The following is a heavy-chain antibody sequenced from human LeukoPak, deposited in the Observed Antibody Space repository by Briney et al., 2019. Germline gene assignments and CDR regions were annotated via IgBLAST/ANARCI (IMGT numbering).Heavy chain of an antibody. CDR1: GYTFTGYY. CDR2: ISPNSGGT. CDR3: AISSGYSSSSIDY. Sequence: ASVKVSCKASGYTFTGYYMHWVRQAPGQGLEWMGWISPNSGGTNYAQKFQGRVTMTRDTSISTAYMELSRLRSDDTAVYYCAISSGYSSSSIDYWGQGTLVTVSS. J-gene: IGHJ4*02. V-gene: IGHV1-2*02. D-gene: IGHD6-13*01.